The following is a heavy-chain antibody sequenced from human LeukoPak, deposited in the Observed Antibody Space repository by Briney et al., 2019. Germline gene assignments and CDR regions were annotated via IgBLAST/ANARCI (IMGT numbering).Heavy chain of an antibody. Sequence: GGSLRLSCAASGFTFSSYSMNWVRQAPGKGLEWVGRIKSKTDGGTTDYAAPVKGRFTISRDDSKNTLYLQMNSLKTEDTAVYYCTTDLLWFGELLGYWGQGTLVTVSS. CDR3: TTDLLWFGELLGY. J-gene: IGHJ4*02. D-gene: IGHD3-10*01. V-gene: IGHV3-15*01. CDR1: GFTFSSYS. CDR2: IKSKTDGGTT.